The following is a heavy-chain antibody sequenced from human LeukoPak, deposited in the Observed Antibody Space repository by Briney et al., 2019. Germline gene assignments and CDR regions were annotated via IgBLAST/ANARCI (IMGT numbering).Heavy chain of an antibody. J-gene: IGHJ4*02. CDR1: GGSFSGYY. CDR2: INHSGST. CDR3: ARGWGSGWYGEY. Sequence: SETLSLTCAVYGGSFSGYYWSWIRQPPGKGLEWIGEINHSGSTNYNPSLKSRVTISVDTSKNQFSLKLSSVTAADTAVYYCARGWGSGWYGEYWGQGTLVTVSS. D-gene: IGHD6-19*01. V-gene: IGHV4-34*01.